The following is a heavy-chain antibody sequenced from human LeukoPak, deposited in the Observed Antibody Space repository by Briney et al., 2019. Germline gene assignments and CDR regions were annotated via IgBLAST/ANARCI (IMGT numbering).Heavy chain of an antibody. V-gene: IGHV4-59*01. J-gene: IGHJ3*01. CDR2: IYYSGST. Sequence: PSETLSLTCTVSGGSISSYYWSWIRQPPGKGLEWIGYIYYSGSTNYNPSLKSRVTISADTSRDRFSLKLSSVTAADTAVYFCAKGGAGARSRDAFDVWGQGTIVTVSS. CDR1: GGSISSYY. CDR3: AKGGAGARSRDAFDV. D-gene: IGHD1-26*01.